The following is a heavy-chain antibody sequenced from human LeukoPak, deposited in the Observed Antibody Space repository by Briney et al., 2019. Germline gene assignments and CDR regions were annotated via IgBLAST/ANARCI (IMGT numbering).Heavy chain of an antibody. CDR1: GFTFSTYN. CDR3: VRDNSRGQSLGVIY. D-gene: IGHD3-22*01. CDR2: INADSSTI. V-gene: IGHV3-48*01. J-gene: IGHJ4*02. Sequence: GGSLRLSCAASGFTFSTYNMNCFRQPPPKGLQWISYINADSSTIQYTDSVRGRFTTSRDNAKNSLYLQMNSLRAEDTAVYYCVRDNSRGQSLGVIYWGQGSLVTVSS.